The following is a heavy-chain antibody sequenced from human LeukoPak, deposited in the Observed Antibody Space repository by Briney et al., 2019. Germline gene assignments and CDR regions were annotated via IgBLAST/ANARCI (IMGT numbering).Heavy chain of an antibody. J-gene: IGHJ5*02. CDR1: GYTFTGYY. V-gene: IGHV1-2*02. CDR3: ARDGVYCSSTSCYANWFDP. Sequence: GASVKVSCKASGYTFTGYYMHWVRQAPGQGLEWIGWINPNSGGTNYAQKFQGRVTMTRDTSISTAYMELSRLRSDDTAVYYCARDGVYCSSTSCYANWFDPWGQGTLVTVSS. D-gene: IGHD2-2*01. CDR2: INPNSGGT.